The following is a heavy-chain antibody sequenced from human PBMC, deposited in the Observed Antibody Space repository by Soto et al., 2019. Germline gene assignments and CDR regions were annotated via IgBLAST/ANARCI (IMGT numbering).Heavy chain of an antibody. J-gene: IGHJ1*01. D-gene: IGHD3-22*01. CDR3: ARYKYDSSGQDVEH. Sequence: PSETLSLTCSVSGYSINRGYYWGWIRQAPGKGLEWIGSIYHRVATYYAPSLKARAAISLETSNNHFTLRLTSVTVADTAIYYCARYKYDSSGQDVEHWGQRALLTVSS. CDR2: IYHRVAT. CDR1: GYSINRGYY. V-gene: IGHV4-38-2*01.